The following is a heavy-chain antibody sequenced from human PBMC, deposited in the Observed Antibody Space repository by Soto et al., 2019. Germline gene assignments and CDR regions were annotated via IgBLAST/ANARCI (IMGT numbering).Heavy chain of an antibody. CDR1: GFSLSTSGMC. CDR3: ALLKIDPTDAFDI. D-gene: IGHD2-21*01. V-gene: IGHV2-70*11. Sequence: SGPTLVNPTQTLTLTCTFSGFSLSTSGMCVSWIRQPPGKALEWLARIDWDDDKYYSTSLKTRLTISKDTSKNQVVLTMTNIDPVDTATYYCALLKIDPTDAFDIWGQGTMVNVSS. J-gene: IGHJ3*02. CDR2: IDWDDDK.